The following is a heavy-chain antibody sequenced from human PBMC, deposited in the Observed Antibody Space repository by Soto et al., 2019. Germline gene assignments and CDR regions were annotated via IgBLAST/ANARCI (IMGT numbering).Heavy chain of an antibody. V-gene: IGHV3-15*01. D-gene: IGHD6-13*01. CDR1: GFTFSNAW. CDR2: IKSKTDGGTT. Sequence: EVQLVESGGGLVKPGGSLRLSCAASGFTFSNAWMSWVRQAPGKGLEWVGRIKSKTDGGTTDYAAPVKDRFTISRDDSKNTLYLQMSSLKTEDTGVYYCTTEAAAPYNWFDPWGQGTLVTVSS. J-gene: IGHJ5*02. CDR3: TTEAAAPYNWFDP.